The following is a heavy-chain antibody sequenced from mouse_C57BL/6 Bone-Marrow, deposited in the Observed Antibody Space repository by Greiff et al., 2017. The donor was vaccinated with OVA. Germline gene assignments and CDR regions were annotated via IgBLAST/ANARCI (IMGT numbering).Heavy chain of an antibody. CDR1: GFTFSNYW. Sequence: EVKLEESGGGLVQPGGSMKLSCVASGFTFSNYWMNWVRQSPEKGLEWVAQIRLKSDNYATHYAESVKGRFTISRDDSKSIVYLQMNNLRAEDTGIYYCTGYTYFDYWGQGTTLTVSS. J-gene: IGHJ2*01. CDR2: IRLKSDNYAT. V-gene: IGHV6-3*01. CDR3: TGYTYFDY.